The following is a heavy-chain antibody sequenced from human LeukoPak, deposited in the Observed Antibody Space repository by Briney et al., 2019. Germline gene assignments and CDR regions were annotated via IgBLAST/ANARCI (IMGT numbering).Heavy chain of an antibody. J-gene: IGHJ6*02. CDR3: AREDFWSGYDEDYYYYYGMDV. Sequence: SQTLSLTCAISGDSVSSNSAAWNWIRQSPSRGLEWLGRTYYRSKWYNDYAVSVKSRITINPDTSKNQFSLQLNSVTPEDTAVYYCAREDFWSGYDEDYYYYYGMDVWGQGTTVTVSS. V-gene: IGHV6-1*01. D-gene: IGHD3-3*01. CDR2: TYYRSKWYN. CDR1: GDSVSSNSAA.